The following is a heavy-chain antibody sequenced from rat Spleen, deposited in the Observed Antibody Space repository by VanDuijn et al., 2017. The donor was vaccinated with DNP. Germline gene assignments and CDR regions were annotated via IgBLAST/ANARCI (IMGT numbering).Heavy chain of an antibody. J-gene: IGHJ4*01. Sequence: EVQLVESAGGLVQPGRSLKLSCAASGFTFSDYYMAWVRQAPTKGLEWVATISYDGSSTYYRDSVKGRFTISRDNAKSTLYLQMDSLRSEDTATYYCARRDNMDAWGQGASVTVSS. CDR2: ISYDGSST. D-gene: IGHD2-2*01. CDR3: ARRDNMDA. V-gene: IGHV5-29*01. CDR1: GFTFSDYY.